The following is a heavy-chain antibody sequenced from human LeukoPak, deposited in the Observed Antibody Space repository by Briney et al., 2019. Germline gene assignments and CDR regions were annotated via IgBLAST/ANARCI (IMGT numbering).Heavy chain of an antibody. Sequence: SETLSLTCTVSGGSISSYYWSWIRQPAGKGLEWIGRIYTSGSTNYNPSLKSRVTMSVDTSKNQLSLKLSSVTAADTAVYYCAGNYGSGSYYTIDPWGQGTLVTVSS. CDR2: IYTSGST. CDR3: AGNYGSGSYYTIDP. J-gene: IGHJ5*02. V-gene: IGHV4-4*07. D-gene: IGHD3-10*01. CDR1: GGSISSYY.